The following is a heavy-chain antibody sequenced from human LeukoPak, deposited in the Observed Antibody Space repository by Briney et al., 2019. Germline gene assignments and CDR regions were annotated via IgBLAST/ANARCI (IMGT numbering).Heavy chain of an antibody. CDR3: AKEDKLSYAFDI. CDR2: IYYSGTT. CDR1: GGSISTTSYY. D-gene: IGHD5-24*01. V-gene: IGHV4-39*07. J-gene: IGHJ3*02. Sequence: SETLSLTCTVSGGSISTTSYYWGWIRQPPGKGLEWIGSIYYSGTTYYNPSLKSRVTISVDTSKNQFSLKLSSVTAADTAVYYCAKEDKLSYAFDIWGQGTMVTVSS.